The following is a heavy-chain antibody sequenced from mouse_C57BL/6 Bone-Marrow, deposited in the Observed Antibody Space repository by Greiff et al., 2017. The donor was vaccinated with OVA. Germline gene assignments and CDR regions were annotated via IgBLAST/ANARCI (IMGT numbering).Heavy chain of an antibody. CDR1: GYAFSSYW. J-gene: IGHJ2*01. D-gene: IGHD1-1*01. CDR3: ARASSYYFDY. V-gene: IGHV1-80*01. Sequence: VMLVESGAELVKPGASVKISCKASGYAFSSYWMNWVKQRPGKGLEWIGQIYPGDGDTNYNGKFKGKATLTADKSSSTAYMQLSSLTSEDSAVYFCARASSYYFDYWGQGTTLTVSS. CDR2: IYPGDGDT.